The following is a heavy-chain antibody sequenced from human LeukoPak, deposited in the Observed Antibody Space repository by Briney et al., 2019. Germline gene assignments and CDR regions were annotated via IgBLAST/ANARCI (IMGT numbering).Heavy chain of an antibody. J-gene: IGHJ4*02. CDR3: AKDGSYGDYRSYFDY. Sequence: GGSLRLSCAASGFTFSSYAMSWVRQAPGKGLEWVSAISGSGGSTYYADSVKGRFTISRDNFKNTLYLQMNSLRAEDTAVYYCAKDGSYGDYRSYFDYWGQGTLVTVSS. D-gene: IGHD4-17*01. CDR2: ISGSGGST. V-gene: IGHV3-23*01. CDR1: GFTFSSYA.